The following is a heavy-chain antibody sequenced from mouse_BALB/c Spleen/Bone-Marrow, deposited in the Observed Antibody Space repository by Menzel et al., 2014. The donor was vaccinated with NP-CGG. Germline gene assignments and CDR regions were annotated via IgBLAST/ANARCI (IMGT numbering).Heavy chain of an antibody. Sequence: EVQLQQSGPELVKPGALVKISCKASGCTFTDYNMHWVKQSHGKSLEWIGYIYPYNGGTGYNQKFKSKATLTVDNSSSTAYMELRSLTSEDSAVYYCARATTAGFAYWGQGTLVTVSA. CDR2: IYPYNGGT. J-gene: IGHJ3*01. CDR3: ARATTAGFAY. V-gene: IGHV1S29*02. CDR1: GCTFTDYN. D-gene: IGHD1-2*01.